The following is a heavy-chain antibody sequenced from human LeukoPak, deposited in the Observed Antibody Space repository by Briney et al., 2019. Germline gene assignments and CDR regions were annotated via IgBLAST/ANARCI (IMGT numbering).Heavy chain of an antibody. D-gene: IGHD6-6*01. CDR2: INHTGST. CDR1: GFDFGAYE. V-gene: IGHV4-34*01. Sequence: GSLRLSCAASGFDFGAYEMNWVRQPPGKGLEWIGEINHTGSTNYNPSLKSRVTISVDTSKNQFSLKLSSVTAADTAVYYCARFFTYSSSSGRLDYWGQGTLVTVSS. CDR3: ARFFTYSSSSGRLDY. J-gene: IGHJ4*02.